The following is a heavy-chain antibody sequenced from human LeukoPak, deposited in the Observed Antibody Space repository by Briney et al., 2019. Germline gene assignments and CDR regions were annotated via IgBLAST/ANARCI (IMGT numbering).Heavy chain of an antibody. V-gene: IGHV3-30-3*01. J-gene: IGHJ4*02. CDR2: ISYDGTKK. CDR1: GFTFSGHP. Sequence: GGSLRLSCAVSGFTFSGHPMHWVRQAPGKGLEWVAIISYDGTKKYYADSVWGRFSISRDNSKDTLYLQMNSLRVEDTAVYYYARVQRMTTFWSGHDYWGQGTLVTVSS. CDR3: ARVQRMTTFWSGHDY. D-gene: IGHD3-3*01.